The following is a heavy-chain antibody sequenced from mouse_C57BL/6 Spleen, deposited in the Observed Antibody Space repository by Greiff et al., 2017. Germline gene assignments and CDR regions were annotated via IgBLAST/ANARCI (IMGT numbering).Heavy chain of an antibody. CDR2: IYWDDDK. Sequence: ESGPGILQSSQTLSLTCSFSGFSLSTSGMGVSWLRPPSGKGLVWLAHIYWDDDKCYNPFLKSRLTISKDTSRNQVFLKITSVDTADIATYYCARLCGSSYAMDYWGQGTSVTVSS. CDR3: ARLCGSSYAMDY. CDR1: GFSLSTSGMG. V-gene: IGHV8-12*01. D-gene: IGHD1-1*01. J-gene: IGHJ4*01.